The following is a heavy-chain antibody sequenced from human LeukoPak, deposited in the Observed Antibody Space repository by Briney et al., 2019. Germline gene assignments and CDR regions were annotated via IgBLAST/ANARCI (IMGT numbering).Heavy chain of an antibody. CDR2: IYYSGST. CDR3: ARVPRTMVRGVIILGFDP. D-gene: IGHD3-10*01. CDR1: GGSVSSGSYY. V-gene: IGHV4-61*01. Sequence: PSGTLSLTCTVSGGSVSSGSYYWSWIRQPPGKGLERLGYIYYSGSTNYNPSLKSRVTISVDTSKNQFSLKLSSVTAADTAVYYCARVPRTMVRGVIILGFDPWGQGTLVTVSS. J-gene: IGHJ5*02.